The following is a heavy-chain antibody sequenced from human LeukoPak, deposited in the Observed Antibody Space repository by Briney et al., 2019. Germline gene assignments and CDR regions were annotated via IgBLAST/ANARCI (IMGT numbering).Heavy chain of an antibody. V-gene: IGHV3-64*01. CDR2: ISPNGGRT. CDR3: ARVVSSSSGINYYYIDI. J-gene: IGHJ6*03. CDR1: GFTFSSYP. D-gene: IGHD6-6*01. Sequence: GGSLRLSCAASGFTFSSYPMHWVRQAPGKGLEYVSAISPNGGRTYYANSVKDRFTISRDNSKNTLYLQMGSLRAEDMAVYYCARVVSSSSGINYYYIDIWGKGTTVTVSS.